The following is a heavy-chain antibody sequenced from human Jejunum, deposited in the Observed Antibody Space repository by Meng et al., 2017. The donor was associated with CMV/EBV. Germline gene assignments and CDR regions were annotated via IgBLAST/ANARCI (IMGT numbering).Heavy chain of an antibody. D-gene: IGHD6-19*01. J-gene: IGHJ4*02. CDR1: GDTFISYG. Sequence: CGASGDTFISYGIGWVRQGPGQGLEWMGWISAYNGNTNYAQKFQGRVTMTTDTSTSTAYMELRSLRSDDTAVYYCTRASVADTTFDYWGQGTLVTVSS. V-gene: IGHV1-18*01. CDR2: ISAYNGNT. CDR3: TRASVADTTFDY.